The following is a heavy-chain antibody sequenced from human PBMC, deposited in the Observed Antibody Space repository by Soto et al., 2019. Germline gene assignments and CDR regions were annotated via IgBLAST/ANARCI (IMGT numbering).Heavy chain of an antibody. CDR2: IIPIFGTA. CDR3: ARVCSSTSCYRYYYYGMDV. CDR1: GGTFSSYA. Sequence: QVQLVQSGAEVKKPGSSVKVSCKASGGTFSSYAISWVRQAPGQGLEWMGGIIPIFGTANYAQKFQGRVTITADESTSTAYMELSSLRSEDTAVYYCARVCSSTSCYRYYYYGMDVWGQGTTVTVSS. J-gene: IGHJ6*02. D-gene: IGHD2-2*02. V-gene: IGHV1-69*01.